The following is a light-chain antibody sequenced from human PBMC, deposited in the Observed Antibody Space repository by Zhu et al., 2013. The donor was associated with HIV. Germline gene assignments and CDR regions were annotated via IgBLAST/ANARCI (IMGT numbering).Light chain of an antibody. V-gene: IGKV1-27*01. CDR3: QRYNVAPYT. CDR2: ATS. CDR1: QAIDNS. Sequence: IQMTQSPSSLSAALGERVTMTCRATQAIDNSLAWYRQRPGEVPKLLIYATSTLSSGVPSRFVGAGSGTEFTLTISSLQSEDIATYFCQRYNVAPYTFGPGTKV. J-gene: IGKJ2*01.